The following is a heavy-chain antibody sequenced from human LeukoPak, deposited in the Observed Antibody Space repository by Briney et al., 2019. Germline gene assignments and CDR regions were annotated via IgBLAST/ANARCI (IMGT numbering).Heavy chain of an antibody. Sequence: GGSLRLSCAASGFTFSNYWLNWARQAPGKGLEWVASINHNGNVNYYVDSVKGRFTISRDNAKNSLYLQMSNLRAEDTAVYFCARGGGLDVWGQGATVTVSS. CDR1: GFTFSNYW. D-gene: IGHD3-16*01. CDR3: ARGGGLDV. CDR2: INHNGNVN. V-gene: IGHV3-7*03. J-gene: IGHJ6*02.